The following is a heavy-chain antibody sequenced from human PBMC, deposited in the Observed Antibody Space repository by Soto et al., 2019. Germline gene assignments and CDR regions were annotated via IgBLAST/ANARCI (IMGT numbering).Heavy chain of an antibody. Sequence: QVQLVESGGGVVQPGRSLRLSCAASGFTFSSYGMHWVRQAPGKGLEWVAVIWYDGSNKYYADSVKGRFTISRDNSRNTLYLQMNSLRAEDTAVYYCARALQPQRTAIESDYWGQGTLVSVSS. CDR3: ARALQPQRTAIESDY. CDR2: IWYDGSNK. V-gene: IGHV3-33*01. D-gene: IGHD2-21*02. CDR1: GFTFSSYG. J-gene: IGHJ4*02.